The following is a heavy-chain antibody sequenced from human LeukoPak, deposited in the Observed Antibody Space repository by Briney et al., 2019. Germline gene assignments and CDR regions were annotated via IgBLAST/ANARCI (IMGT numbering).Heavy chain of an antibody. CDR1: GFTFSSYS. D-gene: IGHD3-22*01. Sequence: GGSLRLSCAASGFTFSSYSMNWVRQAPGKGLEWVAVISYDGSNKYYADSVKGRFTISRDNSKNTLYLQMNSLRAEDTAVYYCARTGSEWLLLVDYWGQGTLVTVSS. CDR3: ARTGSEWLLLVDY. CDR2: ISYDGSNK. J-gene: IGHJ4*02. V-gene: IGHV3-30*03.